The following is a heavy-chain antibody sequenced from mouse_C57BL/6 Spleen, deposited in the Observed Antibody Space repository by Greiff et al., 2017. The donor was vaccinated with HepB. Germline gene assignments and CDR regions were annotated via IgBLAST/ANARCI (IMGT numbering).Heavy chain of an antibody. D-gene: IGHD1-1*01. V-gene: IGHV1-82*01. J-gene: IGHJ3*01. CDR3: ARGDYYGSSYAWFAY. Sequence: VKLQESGPELVKPGASVKISCKASGYAFSSSWMNWVKQRPGKGLEWIGRIYPGDGETNYNGKFKGKATLTADKSSSTAYMQLSSLTSEDSAVYFCARGDYYGSSYAWFAYWGQGTLVTVSA. CDR2: IYPGDGET. CDR1: GYAFSSSW.